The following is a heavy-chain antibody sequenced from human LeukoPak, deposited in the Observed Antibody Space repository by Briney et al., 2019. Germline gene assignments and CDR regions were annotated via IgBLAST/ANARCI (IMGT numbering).Heavy chain of an antibody. CDR2: IYYSGST. CDR3: VRHTTSGWYQVVY. CDR1: GGSISSYY. D-gene: IGHD6-19*01. Sequence: PSETLSLTCTVSGGSISSYYWSWIRQPPGKGLEWIGYIYYSGSTNYNPSLTSRVTISVDTSKNQFSLKLTSVTAADTAVYYCVRHTTSGWYQVVYWGQGTLVTVSS. V-gene: IGHV4-59*01. J-gene: IGHJ4*02.